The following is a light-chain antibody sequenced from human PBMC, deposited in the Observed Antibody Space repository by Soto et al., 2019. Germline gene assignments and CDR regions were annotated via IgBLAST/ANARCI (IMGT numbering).Light chain of an antibody. Sequence: QPVLTQPPSVSGAPGQRVTISCTGSSSNIGAGYDVHWYQQLPGTAPKLLIYGNSNRPSGVPDRFSGSKSGTSASLAITGRQAEDDVDYYCQSYDSSLSGYVFGTGTKRTVL. J-gene: IGLJ1*01. CDR1: SSNIGAGYD. CDR3: QSYDSSLSGYV. V-gene: IGLV1-40*01. CDR2: GNS.